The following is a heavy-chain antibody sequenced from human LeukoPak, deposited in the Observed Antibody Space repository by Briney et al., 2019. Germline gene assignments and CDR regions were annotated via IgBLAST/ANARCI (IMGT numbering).Heavy chain of an antibody. V-gene: IGHV3-30*18. D-gene: IGHD2-2*01. CDR3: AKDPKLYCSSTSCYFPLGY. CDR1: KFTFSNYG. J-gene: IGHJ4*02. CDR2: ISSDGSNK. Sequence: GGSLRLSCAASKFTFSNYGMHWVRQAPGKGLEWVAVISSDGSNKYYADSVKGRFTISRDNSKNTLYLQMNSLRAEDTAVYYCAKDPKLYCSSTSCYFPLGYWGQGTLVTVSS.